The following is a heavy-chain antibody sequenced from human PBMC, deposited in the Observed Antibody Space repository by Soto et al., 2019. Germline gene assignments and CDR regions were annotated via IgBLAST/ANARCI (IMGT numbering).Heavy chain of an antibody. CDR1: GFTVSSNY. CDR2: LYPNGRA. J-gene: IGHJ4*02. V-gene: IGHV3-53*01. D-gene: IGHD3-22*01. CDR3: ARGLGREDHDDRANLHLDY. Sequence: GGSLRLSCAASGFTVSSNYLTWVRQAPGKGLKWVSVLYPNGRAFYADSVKGRFTISTDNSKNSVYLQMNNLSGEDTALYYCARGLGREDHDDRANLHLDYWGQGPLVTVSS.